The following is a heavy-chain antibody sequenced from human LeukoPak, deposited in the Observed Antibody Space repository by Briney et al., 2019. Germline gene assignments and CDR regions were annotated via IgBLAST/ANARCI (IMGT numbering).Heavy chain of an antibody. CDR1: GGSFSSSGYY. Sequence: SETLSLTCTVSGGSFSSSGYYWGWIRQPPGKVLDWIGRMYYSGSTYHHPSLKSRVTISVDTSKHQFSLRLSSVTAAETAVYYCARDFRGGYDFWSGYYTPYYFDYWGQGTLVTVSS. D-gene: IGHD3-3*01. V-gene: IGHV4-39*07. CDR2: MYYSGST. CDR3: ARDFRGGYDFWSGYYTPYYFDY. J-gene: IGHJ4*02.